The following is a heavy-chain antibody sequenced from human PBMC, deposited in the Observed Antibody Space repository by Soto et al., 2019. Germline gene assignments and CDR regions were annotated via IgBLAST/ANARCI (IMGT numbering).Heavy chain of an antibody. CDR3: ARDPSDYDYVWGSYRHDAFDI. Sequence: QVQLVESGGGVVQPGRSLRLSCAASGFTFSSYAMHWVRQAPGKGLEWVAVISYDGSNKYYADSVKGRFTISRDNSENTLYLQMNSLRAEDTAVYYCARDPSDYDYVWGSYRHDAFDIWGQGTMVTVSS. CDR1: GFTFSSYA. CDR2: ISYDGSNK. D-gene: IGHD3-16*02. J-gene: IGHJ3*02. V-gene: IGHV3-30-3*01.